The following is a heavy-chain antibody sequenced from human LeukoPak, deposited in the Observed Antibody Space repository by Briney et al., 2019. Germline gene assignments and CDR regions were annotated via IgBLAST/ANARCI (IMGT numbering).Heavy chain of an antibody. CDR2: VSSTGSTI. D-gene: IGHD3-22*01. J-gene: IGHJ3*02. CDR1: GFTFSNYE. CDR3: AKDSSSGSLDI. V-gene: IGHV3-48*03. Sequence: GGSLRLSCAASGFTFSNYEMNWVRQAPGKGLEWVSYVSSTGSTIYYADSVKGRFTISRDNSKNSLYLQMNSLRTEDTALYYCAKDSSSGSLDIWGQGTMVTVSS.